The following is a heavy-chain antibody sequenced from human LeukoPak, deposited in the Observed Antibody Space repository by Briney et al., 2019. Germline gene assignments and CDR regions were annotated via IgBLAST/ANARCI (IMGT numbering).Heavy chain of an antibody. D-gene: IGHD3-9*01. Sequence: SVKVSCKASGGTFSSYAISWVRQPPGPGLERMGGIIPIFGTANYAQKFQGRVTITADKSTSTAYRELSSLRSEDKAVYYCARISDYDILTGYPKTYGMDVWGKGTTVTVSS. J-gene: IGHJ6*04. CDR3: ARISDYDILTGYPKTYGMDV. V-gene: IGHV1-69*06. CDR1: GGTFSSYA. CDR2: IIPIFGTA.